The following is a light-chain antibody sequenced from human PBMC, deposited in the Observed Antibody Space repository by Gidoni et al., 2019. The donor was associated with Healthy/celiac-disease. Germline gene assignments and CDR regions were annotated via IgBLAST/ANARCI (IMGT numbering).Light chain of an antibody. Sequence: SSELTQDPAVSVALGQTVRITCQGDSLRSYYASWYQQKTGQAPVLVIYGKNNRPSGIPDRFSGYSSGNTASLTITGAQAEDEADYYCNSRDSSGNRYVFGTGTKVTVL. V-gene: IGLV3-19*01. CDR3: NSRDSSGNRYV. CDR2: GKN. CDR1: SLRSYY. J-gene: IGLJ1*01.